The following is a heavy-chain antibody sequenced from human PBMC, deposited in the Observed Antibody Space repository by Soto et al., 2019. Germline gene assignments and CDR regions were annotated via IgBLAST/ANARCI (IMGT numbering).Heavy chain of an antibody. CDR1: GFTFSSSE. D-gene: IGHD6-6*01. CDR3: ARRARR. J-gene: IGHJ3*01. CDR2: IHPSGQPI. Sequence: EVQLVESGGGLVQPGGSLRLSCAVSGFTFSSSEMYWVRQAPGKGLEWISYIHPSGQPIFYADSVKGRFTISRDNANNSLFLQRNSLRAEDTAVYYCARRARRWGQGTMVTVSS. V-gene: IGHV3-48*03.